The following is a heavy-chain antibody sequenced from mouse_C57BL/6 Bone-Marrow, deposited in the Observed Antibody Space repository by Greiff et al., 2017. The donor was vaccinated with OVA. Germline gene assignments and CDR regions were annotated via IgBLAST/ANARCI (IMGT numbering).Heavy chain of an antibody. Sequence: DVQLVESGGDLVKPGGSLKLSCAASGFTFSSYGMSWVRQTPDKRLEWVATISSGGSYTYYPDSVKGRFTISRDNAKNTLYLQMSSLKSEDTAMYYCARDSSGLDYWGQGTTLTVSS. CDR3: ARDSSGLDY. V-gene: IGHV5-6*01. D-gene: IGHD3-2*02. CDR1: GFTFSSYG. J-gene: IGHJ2*01. CDR2: ISSGGSYT.